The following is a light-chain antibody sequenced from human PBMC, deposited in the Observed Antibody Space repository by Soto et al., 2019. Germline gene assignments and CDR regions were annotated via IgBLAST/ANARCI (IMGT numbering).Light chain of an antibody. CDR2: RNN. J-gene: IGLJ2*01. V-gene: IGLV1-47*01. CDR3: AAWDDSLSGPV. Sequence: QSVLTQPPSASGTPGQRVTISCSGSSSNIGTNYVYWYQQFPGTAPRLLIYRNNQRPSGVRDRFSGSKSGTSASLAIRGLRSEDEADYYCAAWDDSLSGPVFGGGTKLTVL. CDR1: SSNIGTNY.